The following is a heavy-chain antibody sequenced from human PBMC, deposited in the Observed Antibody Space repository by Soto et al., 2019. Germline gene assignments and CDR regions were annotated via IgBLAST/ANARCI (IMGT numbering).Heavy chain of an antibody. V-gene: IGHV4-38-2*01. CDR1: GGSVNGYY. D-gene: IGHD1-26*01. CDR2: IYRSGTT. J-gene: IGHJ4*02. Sequence: SETLSLTCAVYGGSVNGYYWGWIRQSPGKGLEWIASIYRSGTTSYNPSLKSRVTISVDPSKNQFSLMLTAVTAADTAVYYCARTHSGSYYSVFNYWGRGSLVTVSS. CDR3: ARTHSGSYYSVFNY.